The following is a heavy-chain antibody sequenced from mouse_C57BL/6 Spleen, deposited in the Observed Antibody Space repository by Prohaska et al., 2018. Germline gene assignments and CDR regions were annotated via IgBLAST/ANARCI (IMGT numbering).Heavy chain of an antibody. J-gene: IGHJ3*01. CDR3: IPSEGYSFAY. CDR1: YTFTSYN. CDR2: IYPGNSDT. D-gene: IGHD2-3*01. V-gene: IGHV1-5*01. Sequence: YTFTSYNMHWVKQTPRQGLEWIGAIYPGNSDTSYNQKFKGKAKLTAVTSASTAYMELSSLTNEDSAVYYCIPSEGYSFAYWGQGTLVTVSA.